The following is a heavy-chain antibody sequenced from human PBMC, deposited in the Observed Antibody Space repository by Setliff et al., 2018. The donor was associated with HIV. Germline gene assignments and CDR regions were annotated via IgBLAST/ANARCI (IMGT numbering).Heavy chain of an antibody. CDR3: ARVRLRVPPSIFDY. CDR2: IFYSGSA. V-gene: IGHV4-38-2*02. CDR1: GYSISSGYY. J-gene: IGHJ4*02. D-gene: IGHD2-2*01. Sequence: SETLSLTCTVSGYSISSGYYWGWIRQPPGKGREWIGSIFYSGSANYNPSLRSPVAISVDTSKNQFSLKLSSVTAADTAVYYCARVRLRVPPSIFDYWGQGALVTVSS.